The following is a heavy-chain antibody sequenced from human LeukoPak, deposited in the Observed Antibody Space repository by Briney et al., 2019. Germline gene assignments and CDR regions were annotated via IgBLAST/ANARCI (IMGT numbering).Heavy chain of an antibody. J-gene: IGHJ4*02. CDR3: ARKPLRGDSSGYYWMLGGQRGFYFDY. CDR2: INHSGST. CDR1: GGSFSGYH. V-gene: IGHV4-34*01. Sequence: SETLSLTCAVYGGSFSGYHWSWIRQPPGKGLEWIGEINHSGSTNYNPSLKSRVTISVDTSKNQFSLKLSSVTAADTAVYYCARKPLRGDSSGYYWMLGGQRGFYFDYWGQGTLVTVSS. D-gene: IGHD3-22*01.